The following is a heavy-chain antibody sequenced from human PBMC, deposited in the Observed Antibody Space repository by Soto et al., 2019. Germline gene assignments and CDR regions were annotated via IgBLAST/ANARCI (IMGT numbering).Heavy chain of an antibody. J-gene: IGHJ4*02. D-gene: IGHD3-10*01. CDR3: AKAHMVRGVIQRDLDY. V-gene: IGHV3-66*01. CDR2: VCSGGNT. CDR1: GLTVSSNC. Sequence: GGSLRLSCAASGLTVSSNCMTWVRQAPGKGLEWVSVVCSGGNTHYADSVKGTFIISRDNSKNTLYLQMTSLRVEDTAVYYCAKAHMVRGVIQRDLDYWGQGTLVTVSS.